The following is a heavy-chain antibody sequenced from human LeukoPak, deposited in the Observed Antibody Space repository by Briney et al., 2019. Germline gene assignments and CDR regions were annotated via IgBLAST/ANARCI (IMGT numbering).Heavy chain of an antibody. CDR2: ISSSSSTI. CDR3: ARELWGSNYGY. J-gene: IGHJ4*02. Sequence: QAGGSLRLSCAASGFTFSSYSMNWVRQAPGKGLEWVSYISSSSSTIYYADSVKGRFTISRDNAKNSLYLQMNSLRAEDTAVYYCARELWGSNYGYWGQGTLVTVSS. V-gene: IGHV3-48*01. CDR1: GFTFSSYS. D-gene: IGHD3-16*01.